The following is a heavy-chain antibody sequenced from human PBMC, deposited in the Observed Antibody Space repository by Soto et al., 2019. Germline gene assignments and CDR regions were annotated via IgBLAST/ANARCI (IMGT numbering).Heavy chain of an antibody. CDR2: IYWDDDK. Sequence: QITLKESGPTLVKPTQTLTLTCTFSGFSLSTSGVGVGWIRQPPGKALEWLALIYWDDDKRYSPSLKSRLTITKDPSKNQVVLTMTNMDPVDTATYYCAHRLTAVAEPVFDYWGQGTLVTVSS. D-gene: IGHD6-19*01. J-gene: IGHJ4*02. CDR3: AHRLTAVAEPVFDY. V-gene: IGHV2-5*02. CDR1: GFSLSTSGVG.